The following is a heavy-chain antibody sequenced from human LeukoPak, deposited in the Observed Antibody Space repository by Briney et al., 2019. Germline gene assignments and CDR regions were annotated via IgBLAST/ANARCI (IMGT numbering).Heavy chain of an antibody. CDR1: GYTFTGYY. V-gene: IGHV1-2*02. CDR2: INPNSGGT. D-gene: IGHD3-3*01. Sequence: ASVKVSCKASGYTFTGYYMHWVRQAPGQGLEWMGWINPNSGGTNYAQKSQGRVTMTRDTSISTASMELSRLRSDDTAVYYCARDSTIIRFLEWLFSGFTDYWGQGTLVTVSS. CDR3: ARDSTIIRFLEWLFSGFTDY. J-gene: IGHJ4*02.